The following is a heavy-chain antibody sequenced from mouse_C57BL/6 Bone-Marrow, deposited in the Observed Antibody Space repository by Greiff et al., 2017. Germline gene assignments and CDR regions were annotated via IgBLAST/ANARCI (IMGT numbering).Heavy chain of an antibody. J-gene: IGHJ2*01. V-gene: IGHV1-26*01. Sequence: VQLKQSGPELVKPGASVKISCKASGYTFTDYYMNWVKQSHGKSLEWIGDINPNNGGTSYNQKFKGKATLTVDKSSSTAYMELRSLTSEDSAVYYCARNLPTGFDYWGQGTTLTVSS. CDR2: INPNNGGT. CDR3: ARNLPTGFDY. CDR1: GYTFTDYY.